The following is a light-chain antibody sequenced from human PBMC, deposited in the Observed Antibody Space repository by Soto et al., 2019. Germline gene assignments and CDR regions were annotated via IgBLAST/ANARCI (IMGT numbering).Light chain of an antibody. V-gene: IGLV2-23*01. Sequence: QSVLTQPASVSGSPGQSITIPCTGTSSDIGTYNLVSWHQHHPGKAPKLIIYEGSKRPSGVSNRFSGSKSGNTASLTISGLQAEDEADYYCCSFAVGSTLVFGGGTQLTVL. J-gene: IGLJ2*01. CDR2: EGS. CDR3: CSFAVGSTLV. CDR1: SSDIGTYNL.